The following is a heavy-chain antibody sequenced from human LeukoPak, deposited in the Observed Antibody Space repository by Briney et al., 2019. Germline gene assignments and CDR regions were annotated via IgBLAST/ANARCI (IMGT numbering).Heavy chain of an antibody. Sequence: PGGSLRLSCAASGFTFSSYSMNWVRQAPGKGLEWVSYISSSSSTIYYADSVKGRFTISRDNAKNSLYLQMNSLRAEDTAVYYCATSGYSSAGYWGQGTLVTVSS. CDR2: ISSSSSTI. CDR3: ATSGYSSAGY. J-gene: IGHJ4*02. D-gene: IGHD6-19*01. CDR1: GFTFSSYS. V-gene: IGHV3-48*04.